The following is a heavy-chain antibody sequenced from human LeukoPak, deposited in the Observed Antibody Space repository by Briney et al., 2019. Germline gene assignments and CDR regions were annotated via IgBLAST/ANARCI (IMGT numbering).Heavy chain of an antibody. CDR3: ARTPARYSRSNDDY. V-gene: IGHV4-61*02. D-gene: IGHD6-6*01. CDR1: GGSISSGSYY. CDR2: IYTSGST. Sequence: PSETLSLTCTVSGGSISSGSYYWSWIRQPAGKGLEWIGRIYTSGSTNYNPSLKSRVTISVDTSKNQFSLKLSSVTAADTAVYYCARTPARYSRSNDDYWGQGTLVTVSS. J-gene: IGHJ4*02.